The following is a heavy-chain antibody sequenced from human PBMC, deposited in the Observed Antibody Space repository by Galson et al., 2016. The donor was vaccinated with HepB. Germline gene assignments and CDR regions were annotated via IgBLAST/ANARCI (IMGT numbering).Heavy chain of an antibody. D-gene: IGHD3-9*01. J-gene: IGHJ5*02. CDR1: GYNFTSYW. Sequence: QSGAEVKKPGESLKISCKGSGYNFTSYWIGWVRQMPGKGLEWMVIIYPGDSDSRYSPSFQGQVTISADKSISTAYLQWRSLKASDNSMYYCARAPPRYYDIWTGCSDSHNWFDTWGQGTLVTVSS. V-gene: IGHV5-51*01. CDR3: ARAPPRYYDIWTGCSDSHNWFDT. CDR2: IYPGDSDS.